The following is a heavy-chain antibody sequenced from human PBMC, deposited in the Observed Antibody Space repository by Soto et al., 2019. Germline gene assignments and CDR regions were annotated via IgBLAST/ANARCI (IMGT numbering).Heavy chain of an antibody. CDR2: ISTYNGNT. D-gene: IGHD1-7*01. CDR1: GYTFTSYG. CDR3: ARDREYKWNYTWFDP. J-gene: IGHJ5*02. Sequence: QVQLVQSGAEVKKPGASVKVSCKASGYTFTSYGITWVRQAPGQGLEWMGWISTYNGNTNHAQKLQGRVTLTTDTSSSTAYMELRSLRSDDTAVYYCARDREYKWNYTWFDPWGQGTLVTVSS. V-gene: IGHV1-18*01.